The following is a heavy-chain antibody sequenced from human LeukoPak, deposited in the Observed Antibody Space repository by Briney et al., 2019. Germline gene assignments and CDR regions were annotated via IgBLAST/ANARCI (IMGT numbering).Heavy chain of an antibody. V-gene: IGHV7-4-1*02. CDR2: INTNTGNP. D-gene: IGHD3-22*01. CDR3: ARSGPRDYDSSGYLVSFDY. Sequence: ASVKVSCKASGYTFTSYAMNWVRQAPGQGLEWMGWINTNTGNPTYAQGFTGRFVFSLDTSVSTAYLQISNLKAEDTAVYYCARSGPRDYDSSGYLVSFDYWGQGTLVIVSS. CDR1: GYTFTSYA. J-gene: IGHJ4*02.